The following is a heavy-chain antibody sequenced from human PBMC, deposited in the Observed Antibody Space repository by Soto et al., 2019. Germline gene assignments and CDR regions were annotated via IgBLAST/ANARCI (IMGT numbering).Heavy chain of an antibody. D-gene: IGHD3-10*01. J-gene: IGHJ4*02. CDR1: GFTFSSDG. V-gene: IGHV3-7*01. Sequence: PGGSLILSCAASGFTFSSDGMSWVRQAPGKGLEWVANIKQDGSEKYYVDSVKGRFTISRDNAKNSLYLQMNSLRAEDTAVYYCARPMVRGVITNTSGDYWGQGTLVTVSS. CDR2: IKQDGSEK. CDR3: ARPMVRGVITNTSGDY.